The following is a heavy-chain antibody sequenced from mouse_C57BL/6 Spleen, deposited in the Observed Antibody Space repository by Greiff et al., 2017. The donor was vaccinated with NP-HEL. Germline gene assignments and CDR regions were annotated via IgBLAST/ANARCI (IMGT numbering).Heavy chain of an antibody. D-gene: IGHD2-1*01. Sequence: QVQLQQPGAELVRPGSSVKLSCKASGYTFTSYWMHWVKQRPIQGLEWIGNIDPSDSETHYNQKFTDKATLTVDKSSSTAYLQLSSLTSEDSAVYYCAREVYGNSWFAYWGQGTLVTVSA. CDR3: AREVYGNSWFAY. CDR1: GYTFTSYW. CDR2: IDPSDSET. V-gene: IGHV1-52*01. J-gene: IGHJ3*01.